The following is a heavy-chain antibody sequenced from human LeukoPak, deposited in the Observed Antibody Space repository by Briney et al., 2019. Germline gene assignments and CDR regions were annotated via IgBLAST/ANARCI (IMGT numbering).Heavy chain of an antibody. Sequence: SETLSLTCTVSGGSLSSYYWSWIRQPPGKGLEWIGYIYYDGSTNSNPSLRSRVSISVDTSKNQFSLNLTSVTAADTAVYFCARHRDYYDTWGHGTLVTVSS. CDR2: IYYDGST. D-gene: IGHD3-22*01. CDR1: GGSLSSYY. V-gene: IGHV4-59*08. CDR3: ARHRDYYDT. J-gene: IGHJ4*01.